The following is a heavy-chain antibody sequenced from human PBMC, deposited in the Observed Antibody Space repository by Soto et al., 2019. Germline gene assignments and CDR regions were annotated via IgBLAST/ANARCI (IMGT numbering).Heavy chain of an antibody. Sequence: LTCAISGDSVSSNTASWNWIRQSPSRGLEWLGRTYFRSKWYNDYAVSVKSRIIINPDTSNNQFSLRLNSVTPEDTAVYFCAKGDNLGPKTGYAFDPWGQGIMVTVSS. J-gene: IGHJ5*02. D-gene: IGHD5-12*01. V-gene: IGHV6-1*01. CDR1: GDSVSSNTAS. CDR2: TYFRSKWYN. CDR3: AKGDNLGPKTGYAFDP.